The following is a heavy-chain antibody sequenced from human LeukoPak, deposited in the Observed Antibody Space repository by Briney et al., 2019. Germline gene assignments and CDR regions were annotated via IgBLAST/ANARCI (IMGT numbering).Heavy chain of an antibody. CDR3: ARGQLAGTDFDY. V-gene: IGHV4-39*07. CDR1: GGSISSYY. D-gene: IGHD6-19*01. Sequence: SETLSLTCTVSGGSISSYYWGWIRQPPGKGLEWIGSIYYSGSTYYNPSLKSRVTISVDTSKNQFSLKLSSVTAADTAVYYCARGQLAGTDFDYWGQGTLVTVSS. CDR2: IYYSGST. J-gene: IGHJ4*02.